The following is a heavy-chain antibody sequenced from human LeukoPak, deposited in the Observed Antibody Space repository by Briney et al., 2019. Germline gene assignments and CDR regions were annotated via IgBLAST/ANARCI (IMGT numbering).Heavy chain of an antibody. CDR1: GGSISSYY. Sequence: SETLSLTCTVSGGSISSYYWSWIRQPPGKGLEWIGYIYYSGSTNYNPSLKSRVTISVDTSKNQFSLKLSSVTAADTAVYYCARGLPAVTTVTTFDYWGQGTLVTVSS. D-gene: IGHD4-17*01. J-gene: IGHJ4*02. CDR2: IYYSGST. CDR3: ARGLPAVTTVTTFDY. V-gene: IGHV4-59*12.